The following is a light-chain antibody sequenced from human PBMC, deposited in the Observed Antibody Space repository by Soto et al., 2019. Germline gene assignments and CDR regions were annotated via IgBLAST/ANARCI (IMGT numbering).Light chain of an antibody. CDR1: QGISSY. V-gene: IGKV1-39*01. Sequence: DIQMTQSPSSLSASVGDRVTITCRVSQGISSYLNWYQQKPGKAPKLLISATSTLQSGVPSRFSGRGSGTNFTLTISSLQPEDFATYYCIQDFISPLTVGQGTKVDIK. CDR3: IQDFISPLT. J-gene: IGKJ1*01. CDR2: ATS.